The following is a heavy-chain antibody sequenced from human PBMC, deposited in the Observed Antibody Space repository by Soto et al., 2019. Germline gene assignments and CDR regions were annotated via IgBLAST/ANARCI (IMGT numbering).Heavy chain of an antibody. D-gene: IGHD2-15*01. CDR3: AMGRYCSGGSCYSSLYYGMDV. J-gene: IGHJ6*02. V-gene: IGHV5-51*01. CDR1: GYSFTSYW. CDR2: IYPGDSDT. Sequence: GESLKISCKGSGYSFTSYWIGWVRQMPGKGLEWMGIIYPGDSDTRYSPSFQGQVTISADKSISTAYLQWSSLKASDTAMYYCAMGRYCSGGSCYSSLYYGMDVWGQGTTVTVSS.